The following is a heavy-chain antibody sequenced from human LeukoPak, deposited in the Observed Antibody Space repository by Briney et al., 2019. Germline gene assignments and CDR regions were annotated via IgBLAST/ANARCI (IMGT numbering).Heavy chain of an antibody. V-gene: IGHV1-18*01. CDR3: VNVAKGRFFFYYMDV. CDR1: GNSNNKFG. J-gene: IGHJ6*03. CDR2: ISSDNGIP. Sequence: GASVKVSCTASGNSNNKFGVTWVRQAPGQGLEWIGWISSDNGIPRYAHKFQGRVTITTDKSTTTAYMEVRSLRSDDTAVYFCVNVAKGRFFFYYMDVWGKGTTVTVSS.